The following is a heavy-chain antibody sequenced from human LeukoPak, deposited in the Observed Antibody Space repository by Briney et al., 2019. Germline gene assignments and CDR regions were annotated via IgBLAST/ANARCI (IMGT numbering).Heavy chain of an antibody. CDR2: TFTSGST. CDR1: GGSISNYY. V-gene: IGHV4-4*09. CDR3: AGASFTMARGPHSSFYYMDV. Sequence: SETLSLTCTVSGGSISNYYWSWIRQPPGKGLEWIGYTFTSGSTNYNPSLKSRVTISVDPSENQFSLWLSPVTAADTAVYYCAGASFTMARGPHSSFYYMDVWGKGTTVTVSS. D-gene: IGHD3-10*01. J-gene: IGHJ6*03.